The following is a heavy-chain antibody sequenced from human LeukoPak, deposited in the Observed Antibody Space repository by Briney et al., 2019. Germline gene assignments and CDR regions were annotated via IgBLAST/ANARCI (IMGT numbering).Heavy chain of an antibody. V-gene: IGHV3-48*02. CDR3: VRERADYYGSGDDY. CDR2: ISSSSSTI. Sequence: PGGSLRLSCAASGFTFSSYSMNWVRQAPGKGLEWVSYISSSSSTIYYADSVKGRFTIPRDNAKNSLYLQMNSLRDEDTAVYYCVRERADYYGSGDDYWGQGTLVTVSS. D-gene: IGHD3-10*01. CDR1: GFTFSSYS. J-gene: IGHJ4*02.